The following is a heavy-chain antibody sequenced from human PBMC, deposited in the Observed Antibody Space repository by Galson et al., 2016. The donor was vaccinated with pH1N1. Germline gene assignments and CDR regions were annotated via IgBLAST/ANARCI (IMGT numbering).Heavy chain of an antibody. Sequence: SVKVSCKASGYTFTNYHIHWVRQAPGQGLEWMGIINPGDGSTTYAQKFQGRVTMTSDTSASTVYMDLSSLRSDDTAFYYCVRDFWVQRRGSPGYWGQGTLVTVSS. CDR1: GYTFTNYH. CDR2: INPGDGST. D-gene: IGHD6-25*01. CDR3: VRDFWVQRRGSPGY. V-gene: IGHV1-46*01. J-gene: IGHJ4*02.